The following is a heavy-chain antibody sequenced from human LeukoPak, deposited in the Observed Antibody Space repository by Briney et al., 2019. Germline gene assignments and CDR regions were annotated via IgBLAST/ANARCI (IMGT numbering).Heavy chain of an antibody. CDR3: ARGGYSSGWYAKANYAFDI. CDR1: GFTFSSYA. Sequence: GGSLRLSCAASGFTFSSYAMHWVRQAPGKGLEYVSAISSNGGSTYYANSVKGRFTISRDNSKNTLYLQMGSLRAEDMAVYYCARGGYSSGWYAKANYAFDIWGQGTMVTVSS. V-gene: IGHV3-64*01. J-gene: IGHJ3*02. D-gene: IGHD6-19*01. CDR2: ISSNGGST.